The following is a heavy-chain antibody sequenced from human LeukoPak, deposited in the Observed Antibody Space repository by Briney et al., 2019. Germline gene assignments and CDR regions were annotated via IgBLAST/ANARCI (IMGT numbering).Heavy chain of an antibody. D-gene: IGHD6-13*01. J-gene: IGHJ2*01. Sequence: SETLSLTCTVSGGSIRSYYWEWIRQPPGKGLVWIGYIYYSGSTDYNPSLKSRVTLSVDTSKNQFSLRLSSVTAADTAVYYCARGEPSIASTGAPPFDLWGRGTLVTVSS. CDR1: GGSIRSYY. CDR3: ARGEPSIASTGAPPFDL. CDR2: IYYSGST. V-gene: IGHV4-59*01.